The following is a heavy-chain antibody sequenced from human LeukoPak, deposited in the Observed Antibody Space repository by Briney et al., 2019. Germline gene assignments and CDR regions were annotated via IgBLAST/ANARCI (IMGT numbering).Heavy chain of an antibody. CDR1: GGSISSGNW. CDR3: ERGGIRYIDY. Sequence: SEPQSLTCALSGGSISSGNWRSWLSHRPGTGLERIGEIYHIGSTNCDASLQCRVTISVDKTKNPSALKLSSVPGADTAVDGWERGGIRYIDYCGQGGLVTVS. J-gene: IGHJ4*02. V-gene: IGHV4-4*01. CDR2: IYHIGST. D-gene: IGHD2-2*02.